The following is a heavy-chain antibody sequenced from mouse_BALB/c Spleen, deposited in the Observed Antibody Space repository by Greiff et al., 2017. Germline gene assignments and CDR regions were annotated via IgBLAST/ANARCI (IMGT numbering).Heavy chain of an antibody. D-gene: IGHD2-2*01. CDR1: GYTFTSYV. CDR3: ARGGDYGYDDYAMDY. Sequence: VQLKESGPELVKPGASVKMSCKASGYTFTSYVMHWVKQKPGQGLEWIGYINPYNDGTKYNEKFKGKATLTSDKSSSTAYMELSSLTSEDSAVYYCARGGDYGYDDYAMDYWGQGTSGTVSS. V-gene: IGHV1-14*01. J-gene: IGHJ4*01. CDR2: INPYNDGT.